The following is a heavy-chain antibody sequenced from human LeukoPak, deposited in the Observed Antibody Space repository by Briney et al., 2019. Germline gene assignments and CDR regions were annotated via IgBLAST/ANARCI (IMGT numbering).Heavy chain of an antibody. CDR3: ARARDGYKMGHYFDY. J-gene: IGHJ4*02. CDR1: GGTFSSYA. Sequence: SVKVSCKASGGTFSSYAISWVRQAPGQGLEWMGGIIPIFGTANYAQKFQGRVTITADESTSTAYTELSSLRSEDTAVYYCARARDGYKMGHYFDYWGQGTLVTVSS. CDR2: IIPIFGTA. D-gene: IGHD5-24*01. V-gene: IGHV1-69*13.